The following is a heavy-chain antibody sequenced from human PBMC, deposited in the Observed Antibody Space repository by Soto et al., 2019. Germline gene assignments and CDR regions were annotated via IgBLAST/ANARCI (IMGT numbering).Heavy chain of an antibody. D-gene: IGHD3-3*01. V-gene: IGHV3-23*01. Sequence: EVQLLESGGGLVQPGGSLRLSCAASGFTFSGYAMSWVRQAPGKGLEWVSAISGSGGSTYYADSVKGRFTISRDNSKNTLYLQMNSLRAEYTAVYYCAKDNRGQFGVVIPYYYYYYMDVWCKGTTVTVSS. CDR1: GFTFSGYA. CDR3: AKDNRGQFGVVIPYYYYYYMDV. CDR2: ISGSGGST. J-gene: IGHJ6*03.